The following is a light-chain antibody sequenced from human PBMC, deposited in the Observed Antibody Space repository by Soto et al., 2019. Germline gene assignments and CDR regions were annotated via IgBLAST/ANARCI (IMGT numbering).Light chain of an antibody. CDR3: QQRYNWPDT. J-gene: IGKJ2*01. CDR1: QSVSRF. CDR2: DAS. Sequence: EIVLTQSPATLSLSPGERATLSCRASQSVSRFLAWYQQKPGLAPRLLIYDASNRATGIPARFSGSGSGTDFTLTISSLEPEDFAVYYCQQRYNWPDTFGQGTKLEIK. V-gene: IGKV3-11*01.